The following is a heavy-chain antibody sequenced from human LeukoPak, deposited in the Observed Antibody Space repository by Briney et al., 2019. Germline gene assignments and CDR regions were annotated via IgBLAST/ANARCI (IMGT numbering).Heavy chain of an antibody. CDR1: GGSISSYY. J-gene: IGHJ2*01. V-gene: IGHV4-59*12. Sequence: PSETLSLTCTVSGGSISSYYWSWIRQPPGKGLEWIGYIYYSGSTNYNPSLKSRVTISVDTSKNQFSLKLSSVTAADTAVYYCARGKVQLWKNDWYFDLWGRGTLVTVSS. CDR3: ARGKVQLWKNDWYFDL. D-gene: IGHD5-18*01. CDR2: IYYSGST.